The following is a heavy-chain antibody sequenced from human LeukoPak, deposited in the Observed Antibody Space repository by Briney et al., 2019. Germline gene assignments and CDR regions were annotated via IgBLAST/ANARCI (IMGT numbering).Heavy chain of an antibody. J-gene: IGHJ3*02. CDR3: ARLQGYGLYAFDI. V-gene: IGHV4-39*01. CDR2: IYYSGST. CDR1: GGSISSSSYY. D-gene: IGHD4-17*01. Sequence: RTSETLSLTCTVSGGSISSSSYYWGWIRQPPGKELEWIGSIYYSGSTYYNPSLKSRVTISVDTSKNQFSLKLSSVTAADTAVYYCARLQGYGLYAFDIWGQGTMVTVSS.